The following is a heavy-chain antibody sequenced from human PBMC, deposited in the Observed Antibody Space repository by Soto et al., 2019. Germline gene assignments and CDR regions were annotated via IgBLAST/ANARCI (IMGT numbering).Heavy chain of an antibody. J-gene: IGHJ2*01. CDR2: ISYDGINK. D-gene: IGHD1-26*01. CDR3: ARSPQPTRGIHWYFDL. CDR1: GFTFNTYG. V-gene: IGHV3-30*03. Sequence: QVQLAESGGGVVQPGRSLGLSCAASGFTFNTYGMHWVRQAPGKGLEWVAAISYDGINKYYVDSVKGRFTISRDNSKNTLYVQMNSLRAEDTALYYCARSPQPTRGIHWYFDLWGRGILVTVSS.